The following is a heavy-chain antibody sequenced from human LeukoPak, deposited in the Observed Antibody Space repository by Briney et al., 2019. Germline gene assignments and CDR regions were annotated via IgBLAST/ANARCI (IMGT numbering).Heavy chain of an antibody. D-gene: IGHD2-2*01. V-gene: IGHV4-4*07. CDR1: GGSISSYY. CDR3: ARGPSDIVVVPAAMFDY. CDR2: IYTSGST. J-gene: IGHJ4*02. Sequence: SETLSLTCTVSGGSISSYYWSWIRQPAGKGLEWIGRIYTSGSTNYNPSLKSRVTISVDTSKNQFSLKLSSVTAADTAVYYCARGPSDIVVVPAAMFDYWGQGTLVTVSP.